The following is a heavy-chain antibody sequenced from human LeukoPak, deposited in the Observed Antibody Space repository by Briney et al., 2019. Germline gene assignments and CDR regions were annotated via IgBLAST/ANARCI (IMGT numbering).Heavy chain of an antibody. CDR2: IYYSGST. V-gene: IGHV4-59*08. D-gene: IGHD6-6*01. Sequence: PSETLSLTCTVSGGSISSYYWSWIRQPPGKGLEWIGYIYYSGSTNYNPSLRSRVTISLDKSKNQFSLKLRSVTATDTAAYYCARYSSSDAFDIWGQGTMVTVSS. CDR3: ARYSSSDAFDI. CDR1: GGSISSYY. J-gene: IGHJ3*02.